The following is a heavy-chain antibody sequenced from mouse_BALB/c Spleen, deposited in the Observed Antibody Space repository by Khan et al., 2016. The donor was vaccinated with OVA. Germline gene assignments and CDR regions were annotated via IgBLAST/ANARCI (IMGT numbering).Heavy chain of an antibody. CDR2: IWAGGST. V-gene: IGHV2-9*02. Sequence: QVQLKDSGPGLVAPSQSLSISCTVSGFSLTSYCVHWVRQPPGQGLEWLGVIWAGGSTNYNSALMSSLGITKDNSKSEVILKMNRMQTDETAMYYSARLEDNWGQGTTLTVSS. J-gene: IGHJ2*01. CDR1: GFSLTSYC. CDR3: ARLEDN.